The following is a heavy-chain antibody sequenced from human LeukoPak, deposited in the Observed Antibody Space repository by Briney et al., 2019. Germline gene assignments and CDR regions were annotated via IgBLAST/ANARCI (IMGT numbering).Heavy chain of an antibody. CDR1: RFTFSSYA. J-gene: IGHJ4*02. D-gene: IGHD6-13*01. CDR3: ANLAGAAAGTGEFDY. CDR2: ISGSGGST. Sequence: GGSLRLSCAASRFTFSSYAMSWVRQAPGKGREGGSAISGSGGSTYYADSVKGRFTISRDNSKNTLYLQMNSLRAEDTAVYDCANLAGAAAGTGEFDYWGQGTLVTVSS. V-gene: IGHV3-23*01.